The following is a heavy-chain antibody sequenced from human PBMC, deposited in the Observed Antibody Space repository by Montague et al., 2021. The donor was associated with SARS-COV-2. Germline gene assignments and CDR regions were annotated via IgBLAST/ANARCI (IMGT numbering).Heavy chain of an antibody. CDR3: ASGIAATYYYYMDV. V-gene: IGHV4-61*02. J-gene: IGHJ6*03. D-gene: IGHD6-13*01. CDR2: IYTSGST. CDR1: GGSISSGSYY. Sequence: TLSLTCTVSGGSISSGSYYWSWIRQPAGKGLEWIGRIYTSGSTNYNPSLKSRVTISVDTSKNQFSLKLSPVTAADTAVYYCASGIAATYYYYMDVWGKGTTVTVSS.